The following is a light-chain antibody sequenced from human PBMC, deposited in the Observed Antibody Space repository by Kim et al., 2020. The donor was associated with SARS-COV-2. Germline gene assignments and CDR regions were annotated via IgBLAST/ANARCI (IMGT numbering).Light chain of an antibody. CDR1: QSVSSY. Sequence: EIVLTQSPATLSLSPGERATLSCRASQSVSSYLAWYKQKPGQAPRLLIYDASNRATGIPARFSGSGSGTDFTLTISSLEPEDFAVYYCQQRSNWPPGYTFGQGTKLEI. CDR3: QQRSNWPPGYT. J-gene: IGKJ2*01. V-gene: IGKV3-11*01. CDR2: DAS.